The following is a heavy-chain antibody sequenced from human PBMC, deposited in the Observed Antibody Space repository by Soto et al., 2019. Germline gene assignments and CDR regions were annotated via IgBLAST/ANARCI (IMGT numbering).Heavy chain of an antibody. D-gene: IGHD5-12*01. V-gene: IGHV4-34*01. J-gene: IGHJ4*02. CDR1: GGSLSGYY. CDR2: IKDGGRT. CDR3: ARGQEGVVATR. Sequence: QVQLQQWGAGLLKPSETLSLNCAVNGGSLSGYYWSWIRQPPGKGLEWIGEIKDGGRTNYSPSLKCXXPXPXXAPNNQFSRWLCSVTAADTGVYYCARGQEGVVATRWDQGTLVTVSS.